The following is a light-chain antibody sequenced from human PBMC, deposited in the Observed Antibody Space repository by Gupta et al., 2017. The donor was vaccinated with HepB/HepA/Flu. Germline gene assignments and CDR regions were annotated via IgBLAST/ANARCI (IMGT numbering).Light chain of an antibody. J-gene: IGKJ4*01. V-gene: IGKV1-9*01. CDR3: QQLNTSPLT. CDR1: QGINRF. Sequence: IHLTPSPSFLSASVGDRVTITCRASQGINRFLAWYQQKPGNAPKLLIYAASVLQSGVPSRFSGSGSGTEFTLTISSLQPEDFATYYCQQLNTSPLTFGGGTKVEIK. CDR2: AAS.